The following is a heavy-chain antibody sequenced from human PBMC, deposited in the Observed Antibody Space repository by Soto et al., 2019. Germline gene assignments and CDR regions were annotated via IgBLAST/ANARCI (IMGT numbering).Heavy chain of an antibody. CDR1: GGTFSSYA. J-gene: IGHJ3*02. CDR3: AGGFEYCSSSYAFDI. D-gene: IGHD6-6*01. Sequence: QVQLVQSGAEVKKPGSSVKVSCKASGGTFSSYAISWVRQAPGQGLEWMGGIIPIFGTANYAQKFQGRVTIXXDXCXXTAYMELSSLRSEDTAVYYCAGGFEYCSSSYAFDIWGQGTMVTVSS. CDR2: IIPIFGTA. V-gene: IGHV1-69*12.